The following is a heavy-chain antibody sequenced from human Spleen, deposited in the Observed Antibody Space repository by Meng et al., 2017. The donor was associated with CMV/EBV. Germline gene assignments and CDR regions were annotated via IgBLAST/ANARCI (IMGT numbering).Heavy chain of an antibody. Sequence: ASVKVSCKASGYTFTSYGISWVRQAPGQGLEWMGWISAYNGNTNYAQKLLGRVTMTTDTSTSTAYMELRSLRSDDTAVYYCARDMGGLRFLEWLLNYYYGMDVWGQGTTVTVSS. CDR1: GYTFTSYG. CDR2: ISAYNGNT. CDR3: ARDMGGLRFLEWLLNYYYGMDV. V-gene: IGHV1-18*01. D-gene: IGHD3-3*01. J-gene: IGHJ6*02.